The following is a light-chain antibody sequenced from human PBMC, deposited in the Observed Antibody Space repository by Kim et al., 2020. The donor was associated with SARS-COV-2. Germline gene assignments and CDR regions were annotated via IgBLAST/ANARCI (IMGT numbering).Light chain of an antibody. CDR3: QKCNSAPWT. CDR2: AAS. J-gene: IGKJ1*01. Sequence: DIQMTQSPSSLSASVGDRVTITCRASQDISNYFAWFQLKPGKAPNLLIYAASVLQPGVPSRFSGSGSGTDFTLTITSLQPDDVAPYYCQKCNSAPWTFGQGTKV. CDR1: QDISNY. V-gene: IGKV1-27*01.